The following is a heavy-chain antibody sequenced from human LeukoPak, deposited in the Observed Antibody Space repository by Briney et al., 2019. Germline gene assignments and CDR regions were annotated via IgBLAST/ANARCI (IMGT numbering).Heavy chain of an antibody. J-gene: IGHJ4*02. V-gene: IGHV4-34*01. CDR3: ARLAPPSMVRGVMYDY. CDR2: INHSGST. D-gene: IGHD3-10*01. CDR1: GGSFSGYY. Sequence: SETLSLTCAVYGGSFSGYYWSWIRQPPGKGLEWIGEINHSGSTNYNPSLKSRVTISVDTSKNQFSLKLSSVTAADTAVYYCARLAPPSMVRGVMYDYWGQGTLVTVSS.